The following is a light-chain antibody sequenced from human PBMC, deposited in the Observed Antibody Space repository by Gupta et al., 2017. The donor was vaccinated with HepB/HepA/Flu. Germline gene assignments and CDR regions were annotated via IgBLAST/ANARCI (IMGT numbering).Light chain of an antibody. J-gene: IGLJ3*02. V-gene: IGLV3-25*03. CDR2: KDS. CDR3: QSAANSGTYQGV. CDR1: ALPKQY. Sequence: YVLTQPPSVSVSPGQTARITCSGDALPKQYAYWYQQKPGQAPVLVIYKDSERPSGIPERFSGSSSGTTVTFTITGVQAEDEADDDCQSAANSGTYQGVFGGGTKLTVL.